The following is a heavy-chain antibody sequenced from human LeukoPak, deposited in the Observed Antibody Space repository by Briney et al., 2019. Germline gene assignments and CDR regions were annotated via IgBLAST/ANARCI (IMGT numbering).Heavy chain of an antibody. CDR1: GFTFSSYD. CDR3: ARLSDLYNGTYLLDS. CDR2: GDHLGEV. D-gene: IGHD1-26*01. Sequence: GSLRLSCAASGFTFSSYDMSWIRQPPGKGLEWVDYGDHLGEVVYNPSLQSRVTISIDASNSQFSLRLTSVTATDTAVYHCARLSDLYNGTYLLDSWSQGTLVIVSS. J-gene: IGHJ4*02. V-gene: IGHV4-59*08.